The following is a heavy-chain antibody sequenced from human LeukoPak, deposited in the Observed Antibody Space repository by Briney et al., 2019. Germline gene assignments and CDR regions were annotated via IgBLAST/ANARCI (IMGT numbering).Heavy chain of an antibody. D-gene: IGHD6-13*01. CDR2: IIPIFGIA. J-gene: IGHJ5*02. Sequence: SVKVSCKASAGTFSSYAISWVRQAPGQGLEWMGRIIPIFGIANYAQKFQGRVTITADKSTSTAYMELSSLRSEDTAVYYCARVEQQSWFDPWGQGTLVTVSS. CDR1: AGTFSSYA. V-gene: IGHV1-69*04. CDR3: ARVEQQSWFDP.